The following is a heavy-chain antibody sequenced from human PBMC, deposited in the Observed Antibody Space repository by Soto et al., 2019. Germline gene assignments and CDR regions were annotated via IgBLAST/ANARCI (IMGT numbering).Heavy chain of an antibody. J-gene: IGHJ3*02. D-gene: IGHD2-15*01. CDR1: GFTFSSYS. CDR3: ARENVVVVAATRGAFDI. Sequence: GGSLRLSCAASGFTFSSYSMNWVRQAPGKGLEWVSSISSSSSYIYYADSVKGRFTISRDNAKNSLYLQMNSLRAEDTAVYYCARENVVVVAATRGAFDIWGQGTMVTVS. V-gene: IGHV3-21*01. CDR2: ISSSSSYI.